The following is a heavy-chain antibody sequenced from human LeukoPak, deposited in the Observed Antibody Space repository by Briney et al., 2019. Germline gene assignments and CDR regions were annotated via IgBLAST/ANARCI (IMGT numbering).Heavy chain of an antibody. CDR2: IFGSGGST. D-gene: IGHD2-15*01. J-gene: IGHJ4*02. V-gene: IGHV3-23*01. Sequence: GGSLRLSCSASGFTFGSYAMYWVRQAPGKGLEWVSGIFGSGGSTHYADSVKGRFTISRDNSKNTVYLQMDSLRVEDTAIYYCAKTTTGYSSGRYPAWPIDYWGQGTLVTVSS. CDR1: GFTFGSYA. CDR3: AKTTTGYSSGRYPAWPIDY.